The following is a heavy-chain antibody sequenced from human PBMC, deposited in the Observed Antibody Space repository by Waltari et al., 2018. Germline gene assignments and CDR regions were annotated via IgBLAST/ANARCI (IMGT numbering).Heavy chain of an antibody. Sequence: QVQLQQWGAGLLKPSETLSLTCAGYGGSFSGYYWSWIRQPPGKGLEWIGEINHSGSTTSHPSLKSRVTRAVDTSKNQFSLKLGSVTAADRAVYYCARGRASGWYGMGNGMDVWGQGTTVTVSS. J-gene: IGHJ6*02. CDR3: ARGRASGWYGMGNGMDV. D-gene: IGHD6-19*01. CDR2: INHSGST. CDR1: GGSFSGYY. V-gene: IGHV4-34*01.